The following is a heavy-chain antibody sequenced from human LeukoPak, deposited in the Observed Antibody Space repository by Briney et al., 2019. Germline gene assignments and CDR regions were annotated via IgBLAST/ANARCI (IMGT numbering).Heavy chain of an antibody. V-gene: IGHV3-7*03. CDR2: IKPDGSQT. CDR3: AKFKADYYYYGMDV. CDR1: GFTFTSYW. J-gene: IGHJ6*02. Sequence: QPGGSLGLSCAASGFTFTSYWMNWVRQAPGKGLEWVGNIKPDGSQTYYVDSVKGRFTISRDNAKNSVSLQLNSLRAEDTAVYYCAKFKADYYYYGMDVWGQGTTVTVSS.